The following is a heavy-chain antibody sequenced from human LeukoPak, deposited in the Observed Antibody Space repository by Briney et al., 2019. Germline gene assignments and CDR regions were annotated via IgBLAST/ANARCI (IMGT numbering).Heavy chain of an antibody. CDR3: AGWLGYCSSTSCYNWFDP. V-gene: IGHV4-61*02. CDR2: IYTSGST. Sequence: SQTLSLTCTVSGGSISSSNYYWSWIRQPAGKGLEWIGRIYTSGSTNYNPSLKSRVTISVDTSKNQFSLKLSSVPAAATAVYYCAGWLGYCSSTSCYNWFDPWGQGTLVTVSS. J-gene: IGHJ5*02. D-gene: IGHD2-2*01. CDR1: GGSISSSNYY.